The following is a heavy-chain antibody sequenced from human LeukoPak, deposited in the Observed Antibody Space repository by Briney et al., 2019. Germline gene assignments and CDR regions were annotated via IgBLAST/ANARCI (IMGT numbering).Heavy chain of an antibody. V-gene: IGHV3-7*01. CDR2: IKQDGSEK. CDR1: GFSFSSYW. CDR3: AREGALTVTKDAFDI. Sequence: GGSLRLSCAASGFSFSSYWMSWVRQAPGKGLEWVANIKQDGSEKYYVDSVKGRFTISRDNAKNSLYLQMNSLRAEDTAVYYCAREGALTVTKDAFDIWGQGTMVTVSS. D-gene: IGHD4-17*01. J-gene: IGHJ3*02.